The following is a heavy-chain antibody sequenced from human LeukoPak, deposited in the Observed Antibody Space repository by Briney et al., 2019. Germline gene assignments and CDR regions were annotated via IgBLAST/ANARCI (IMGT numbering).Heavy chain of an antibody. D-gene: IGHD3-22*01. J-gene: IGHJ6*03. V-gene: IGHV4-4*07. CDR2: IRSDGTT. CDR1: GGSISSYY. CDR3: ARSTGFYTTYYMDV. Sequence: SETLSLTCTVSGGSISSYYWSWLRQPAGKGLEWIGRIRSDGTTYNNPSLESAVTMSVDASNNHFSLRLSSVTAADTAVYCCARSTGFYTTYYMDVWGKGTTVTVSS.